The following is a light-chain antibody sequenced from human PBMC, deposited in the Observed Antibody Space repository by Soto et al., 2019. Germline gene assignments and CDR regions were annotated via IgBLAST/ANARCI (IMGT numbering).Light chain of an antibody. V-gene: IGKV1-5*01. J-gene: IGKJ2*01. Sequence: DIQMTQSPSTPFASVGDRVTITCRASQSIGGWLAWYQQRPGKAPRLLIYDASSVESGVPSRFSGSRSGTKFTLAISSLQPEDFATYYCQHYHSYPYTFGQGTKVDIK. CDR3: QHYHSYPYT. CDR2: DAS. CDR1: QSIGGW.